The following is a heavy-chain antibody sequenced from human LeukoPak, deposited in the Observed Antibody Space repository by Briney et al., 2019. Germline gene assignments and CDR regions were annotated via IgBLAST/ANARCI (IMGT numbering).Heavy chain of an antibody. D-gene: IGHD3-22*01. CDR1: GFTFSSSA. CDR3: TRSGYRHPYHFES. Sequence: GGSLRLACAASGFTFSSSAMSWVRQAPGKGLEWVSTISGSGDRTYYADSVKGRFTISRDNSKNTLSLQMNSLRAEDTAIYYCTRSGYRHPYHFESWGQGTLVIVSS. J-gene: IGHJ4*02. V-gene: IGHV3-23*01. CDR2: ISGSGDRT.